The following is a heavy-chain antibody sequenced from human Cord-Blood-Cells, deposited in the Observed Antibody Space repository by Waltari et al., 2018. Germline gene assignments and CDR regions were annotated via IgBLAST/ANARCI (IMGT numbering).Heavy chain of an antibody. CDR2: IYYSGST. CDR1: GGSISSGGYY. CDR3: ASQSSEYSSSHYFDY. Sequence: QVQLQESGPGLVKPSQTLSLTCTVSGGSISSGGYYWSWIRQHPGKGLEWIGYIYYSGSTYYNPSLKSRVTISVDTSKNQFSLKPSSVTAADTAVYYCASQSSEYSSSHYFDYWGQGTLVTVSS. J-gene: IGHJ4*02. D-gene: IGHD6-6*01. V-gene: IGHV4-31*03.